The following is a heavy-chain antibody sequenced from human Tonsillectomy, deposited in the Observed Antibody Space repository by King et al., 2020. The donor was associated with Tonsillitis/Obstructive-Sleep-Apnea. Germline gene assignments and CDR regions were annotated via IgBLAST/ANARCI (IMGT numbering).Heavy chain of an antibody. V-gene: IGHV1-2*06. CDR3: AKIRSVVAGSGLFDH. Sequence: IQLVQSGAEVKKPGASVKVSCKASGYTFTSYYIHWVRQAPGQGLEWMGRITPYNGDTDYAQRFQGRVTMTRDMSISTAYMELNRLTSHDTAVYYCAKIRSVVAGSGLFDHWGQGTLVTVSS. CDR1: GYTFTSYY. D-gene: IGHD6-13*01. J-gene: IGHJ4*02. CDR2: ITPYNGDT.